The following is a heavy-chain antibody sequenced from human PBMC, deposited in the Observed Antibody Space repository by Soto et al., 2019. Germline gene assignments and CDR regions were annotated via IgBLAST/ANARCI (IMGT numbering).Heavy chain of an antibody. CDR1: GYTFTSYY. CDR3: ASRDSPYYDFWSGPFWYYGMDV. V-gene: IGHV1-46*01. J-gene: IGHJ6*02. CDR2: INPSGGST. Sequence: ASVKVSCKASGYTFTSYYMHWVRQAPGQGLEWMGIINPSGGSTSYAQKFQGRVTMTRDTSTSTVYMELSSLRSEDTAVYYCASRDSPYYDFWSGPFWYYGMDVWGQGTTVTVSS. D-gene: IGHD3-3*01.